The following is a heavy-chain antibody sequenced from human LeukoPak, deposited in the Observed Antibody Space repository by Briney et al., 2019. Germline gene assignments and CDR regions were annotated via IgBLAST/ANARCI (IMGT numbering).Heavy chain of an antibody. Sequence: ASVKVSCKASRYTFTGYYMHWVRQAPGQGLEWMGWINPNSGGTNYAQKFQGRVTMTRDTSISTAYMELSRLRSDDTAVYYCARVGYYDSSGYYSDFDYWGQGTLVTVSS. D-gene: IGHD3-22*01. CDR1: RYTFTGYY. J-gene: IGHJ4*02. CDR2: INPNSGGT. CDR3: ARVGYYDSSGYYSDFDY. V-gene: IGHV1-2*02.